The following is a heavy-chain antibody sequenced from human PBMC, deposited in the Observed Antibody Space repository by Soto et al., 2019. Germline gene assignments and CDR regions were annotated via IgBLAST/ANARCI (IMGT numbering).Heavy chain of an antibody. D-gene: IGHD1-26*01. V-gene: IGHV3-21*01. Sequence: EVQLVESGGGLVKPGGSLRLSCAASGFTFSSFNMNWVRQAPGKGLEWVSSISTTSNYIYHADSVKGRFTISRDNAKKSLYLQMNSLRADDTAVYYCARSLYSWSYSHFDYWGQGTLVTVSS. CDR2: ISTTSNYI. J-gene: IGHJ4*02. CDR1: GFTFSSFN. CDR3: ARSLYSWSYSHFDY.